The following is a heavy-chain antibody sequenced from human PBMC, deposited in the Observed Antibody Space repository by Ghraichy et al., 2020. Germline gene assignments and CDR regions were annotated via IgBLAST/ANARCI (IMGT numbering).Heavy chain of an antibody. D-gene: IGHD3-9*01. Sequence: GESLNISCTASGFTFNNAWVTWVRQAPGQGLEWIGRIKSKADGGTTDYGAPVKGRFTISRDDSKNTVYLQMNSLRTEDTAVYYCGRLGPFDYWGQGTLVTVSS. CDR1: GFTFNNAW. CDR2: IKSKADGGTT. CDR3: GRLGPFDY. J-gene: IGHJ4*02. V-gene: IGHV3-15*01.